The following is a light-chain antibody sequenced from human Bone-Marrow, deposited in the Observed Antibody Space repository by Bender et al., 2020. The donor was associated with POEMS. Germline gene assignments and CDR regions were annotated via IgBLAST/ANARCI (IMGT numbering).Light chain of an antibody. J-gene: IGLJ2*01. CDR1: SGDIGTYNY. CDR3: QSYDSGLSAVV. V-gene: IGLV2-8*01. CDR2: EVT. Sequence: QSALTQPPSASGSPGESVTISCTGTSGDIGTYNYVSWYQQHPGTAPKLIIYEVTKRPSGVSHRFSGSKSGYTASLTISGLQAEDEADYYCQSYDSGLSAVVFGGGTMLTVL.